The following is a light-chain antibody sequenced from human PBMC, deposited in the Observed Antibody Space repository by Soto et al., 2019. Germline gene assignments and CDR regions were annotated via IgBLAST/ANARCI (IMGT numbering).Light chain of an antibody. CDR2: GAS. CDR1: QSVSRR. V-gene: IGKV3-20*01. Sequence: EVVLTHSPGTLSLSPGGIATLSCRASQSVSRRLDWYQQRPGQSPRLLISGASMRASGVPVRFIGSGSGTDFTPTITRLEPEDFAVYYCQQYGGSPITFGLGTRLEIK. J-gene: IGKJ5*01. CDR3: QQYGGSPIT.